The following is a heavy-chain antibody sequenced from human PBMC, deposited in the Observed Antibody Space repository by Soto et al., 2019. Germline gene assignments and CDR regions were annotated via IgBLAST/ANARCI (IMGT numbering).Heavy chain of an antibody. CDR2: TYSGGST. D-gene: IGHD3-10*01. V-gene: IGHV3-66*01. J-gene: IGHJ4*02. CDR3: ARLLLWFGEPFDF. CDR1: GFTVSGNY. Sequence: EVQLVESGGGLVQPGGSLRLSCAASGFTVSGNYMNWVRQAPGKGLEWVSVTYSGGSTDFADSVKGRFTISRDSSKNTLYLHMNNLRAEDTAVYYWARLLLWFGEPFDFWGQGTLVTVSS.